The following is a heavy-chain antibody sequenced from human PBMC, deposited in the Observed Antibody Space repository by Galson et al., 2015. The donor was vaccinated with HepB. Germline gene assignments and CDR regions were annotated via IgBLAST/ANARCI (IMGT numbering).Heavy chain of an antibody. CDR2: IWFDGTQK. D-gene: IGHD1-1*01. Sequence: SLRLSCAASGFTFNYYVMHWVRQAPGKGLEWVALIWFDGTQKYYADSVKGRLTISRDNSKNTLYLQMNSLRAEDTAVYYCVRAGRGTAVHFFDYWGQGTLVTVSS. CDR3: VRAGRGTAVHFFDY. J-gene: IGHJ4*02. V-gene: IGHV3-33*01. CDR1: GFTFNYYV.